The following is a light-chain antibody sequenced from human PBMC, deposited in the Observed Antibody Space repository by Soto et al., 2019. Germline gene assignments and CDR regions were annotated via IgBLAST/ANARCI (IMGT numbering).Light chain of an antibody. Sequence: EIVMTQSPATLSVSPGERATLSCRASQSVRSNLAWYQQKPGQAPRLLIYVASTTATGITGRFSGSGSGTEFTITISSLQSKDFAVYYCQQYNNWPTITFGQRTRLEIK. CDR1: QSVRSN. CDR2: VAS. V-gene: IGKV3D-15*01. J-gene: IGKJ5*01. CDR3: QQYNNWPTIT.